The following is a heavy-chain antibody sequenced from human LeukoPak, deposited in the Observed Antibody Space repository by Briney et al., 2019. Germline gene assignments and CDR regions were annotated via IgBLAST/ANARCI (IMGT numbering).Heavy chain of an antibody. CDR3: ARGGRGYSYGYFPDY. V-gene: IGHV3-20*04. D-gene: IGHD5-18*01. CDR1: GFTFDDYA. CDR2: INWNGGST. Sequence: GGSLRLSCAASGFTFDDYAMHWVRQAPGKGLEWVSGINWNGGSTGYADSVKGRFTISRDNAKNSLYLQMNSLRAEDTALYYCARGGRGYSYGYFPDYWGQGTLVTVSS. J-gene: IGHJ4*02.